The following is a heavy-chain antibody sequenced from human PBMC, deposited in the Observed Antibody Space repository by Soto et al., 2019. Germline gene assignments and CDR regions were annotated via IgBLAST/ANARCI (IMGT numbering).Heavy chain of an antibody. CDR2: MNPNSGNT. CDR1: GYTFTSYD. Sequence: ASVKVSCKASGYTFTSYDINWVRQATGQGLEWMGWMNPNSGNTGYAQKFQGRVTMTRNTSISTAYMELSSLRSEDTAVYYCAIGRYDFWSGYPRKYYYYYYMDVWGKGTTVTVSS. V-gene: IGHV1-8*01. CDR3: AIGRYDFWSGYPRKYYYYYYMDV. D-gene: IGHD3-3*01. J-gene: IGHJ6*03.